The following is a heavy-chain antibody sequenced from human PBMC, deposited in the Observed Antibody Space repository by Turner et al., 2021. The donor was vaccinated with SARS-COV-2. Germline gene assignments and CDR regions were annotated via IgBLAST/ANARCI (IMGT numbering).Heavy chain of an antibody. J-gene: IGHJ5*02. V-gene: IGHV3-30-3*01. CDR3: ARDRDEYYDSANWFDP. D-gene: IGHD3-22*01. Sequence: QVQLVESGGGVVQPGRSLRLPCAASGFTFSSYAMHWVRQAPGKGLEWLALISYDGSNKYYADSVKGRFTISRDNSKNTLYLQMNSLRAEDTAVYYCARDRDEYYDSANWFDPWGQGTLVTVSS. CDR2: ISYDGSNK. CDR1: GFTFSSYA.